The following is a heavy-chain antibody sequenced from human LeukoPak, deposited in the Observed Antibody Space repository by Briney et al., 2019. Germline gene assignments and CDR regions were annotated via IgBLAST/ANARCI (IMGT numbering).Heavy chain of an antibody. D-gene: IGHD6-13*01. CDR3: ARRLYSSSWHDAFDI. Sequence: GESLKISCKGSGYSFTSYWIGWVRQMPGKGLEWMGIIYPGDSDTRYSTSFQGQVTISADKSISTAYLQWSSLKASDTAMYYCARRLYSSSWHDAFDIWGQGTMVTVSS. CDR1: GYSFTSYW. V-gene: IGHV5-51*01. CDR2: IYPGDSDT. J-gene: IGHJ3*02.